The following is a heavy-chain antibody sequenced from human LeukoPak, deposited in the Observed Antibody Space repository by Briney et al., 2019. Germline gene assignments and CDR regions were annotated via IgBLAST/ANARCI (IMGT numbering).Heavy chain of an antibody. CDR2: IYTSWST. CDR3: ARVAAGPSSDAFDI. D-gene: IGHD6-6*01. CDR1: GGSISSGSYY. Sequence: SETLSLTRTVSGGSISSGSYYWRWIRQPAGKGLEWLGRIYTSWSTNYNPSLKSRVTIQVDTSKNQFSLKLSSVTAADTAVYYCARVAAGPSSDAFDIWGQGTMVTVSS. J-gene: IGHJ3*02. V-gene: IGHV4-61*02.